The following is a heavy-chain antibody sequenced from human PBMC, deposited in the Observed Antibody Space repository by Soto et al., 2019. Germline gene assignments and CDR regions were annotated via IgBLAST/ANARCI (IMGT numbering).Heavy chain of an antibody. Sequence: PGGSLRLSCAASGFTFSSYAMSWVRQAPGKGLEWVSAISGSGGSTYYADSVKGRFTISRDNSKNTLYLQMNSLRAEDTAVYYCARDYNQAKGGAYYYGMDVWGQGTTVTVSS. CDR3: ARDYNQAKGGAYYYGMDV. CDR1: GFTFSSYA. J-gene: IGHJ6*02. D-gene: IGHD1-1*01. CDR2: ISGSGGST. V-gene: IGHV3-23*01.